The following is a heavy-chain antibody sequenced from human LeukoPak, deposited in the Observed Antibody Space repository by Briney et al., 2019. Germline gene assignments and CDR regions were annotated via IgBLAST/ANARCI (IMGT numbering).Heavy chain of an antibody. CDR2: IKSKTDGGTT. J-gene: IGHJ5*02. V-gene: IGHV3-15*01. Sequence: GGSLRLSCVASGFTFSYYSMNWVRQAPGKGLEWVGRIKSKTDGGTTDYAAPVKGRFTISRDDSKNTLYLQMSSLKTEDTAVYYCLKGFDPWGQGTLVTVSS. CDR1: GFTFSYYS. CDR3: LKGFDP.